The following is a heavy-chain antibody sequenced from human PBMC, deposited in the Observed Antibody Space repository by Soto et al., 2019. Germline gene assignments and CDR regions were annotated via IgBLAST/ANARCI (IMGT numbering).Heavy chain of an antibody. CDR1: GGTFSSYA. V-gene: IGHV1-69*13. CDR3: ARDPNRGYGMDV. D-gene: IGHD5-12*01. CDR2: IIPIFGTA. Sequence: GASVKVSCKASGGTFSSYAISWVRQAPGQGLEWMGGIIPIFGTANYAQKFQGRVTITADESTSTAYMELSSLRSEDTAVYYCARDPNRGYGMDVWGQGTTVTGLL. J-gene: IGHJ6*02.